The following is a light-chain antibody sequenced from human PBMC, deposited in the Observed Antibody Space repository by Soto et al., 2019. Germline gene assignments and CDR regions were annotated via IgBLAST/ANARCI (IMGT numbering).Light chain of an antibody. Sequence: EIVLTQSPGTLSLSPGERATLSCRASQSVGRDYLAWFQQKPGQAPRLLIYDASSRATGIPDRFSGSGSGTDFTLTISRLEPEDXAXXXXXQXXXSXITFGQGTRLEIK. J-gene: IGKJ5*01. CDR3: XQXXXSXIT. CDR1: QSVGRDY. V-gene: IGKV3-20*01. CDR2: DAS.